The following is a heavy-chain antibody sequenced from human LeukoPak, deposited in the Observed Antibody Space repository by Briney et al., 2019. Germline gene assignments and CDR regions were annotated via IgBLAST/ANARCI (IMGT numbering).Heavy chain of an antibody. D-gene: IGHD4-17*01. CDR2: ISYDGSNK. Sequence: GGSLRLSCAASGFTFSSYAMHWVRQAPGKGLEWVAVISYDGSNKYYADSVKGRFTISRDNSKNTLYLQMNSLRAEDTAVYYCATPQGYGDYYFGYWGQGTLVTVSS. V-gene: IGHV3-30-3*01. J-gene: IGHJ4*02. CDR3: ATPQGYGDYYFGY. CDR1: GFTFSSYA.